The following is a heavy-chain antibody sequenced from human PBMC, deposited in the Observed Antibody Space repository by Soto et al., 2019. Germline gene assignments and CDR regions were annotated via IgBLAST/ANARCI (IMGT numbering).Heavy chain of an antibody. CDR1: GGTFGSDG. Sequence: QVQLVQSGAEVKKPGSSMKVSCKASGGTFGSDGIGWVRQAPGDGLEWMGGIIPIFGTVTYAQKFQGRVTITADRSTNTAYMELSSLRSEDTAIYYCARELLQRVREYYYYGMDVWGQGTTVTVSS. CDR3: ARELLQRVREYYYYGMDV. CDR2: IIPIFGTV. J-gene: IGHJ6*02. D-gene: IGHD2-15*01. V-gene: IGHV1-69*06.